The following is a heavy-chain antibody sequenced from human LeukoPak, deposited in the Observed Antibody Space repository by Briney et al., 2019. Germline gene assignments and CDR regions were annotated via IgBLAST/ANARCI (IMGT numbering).Heavy chain of an antibody. D-gene: IGHD5-18*01. CDR3: ARADVDTAMVD. V-gene: IGHV3-21*05. Sequence: SGGSLRLSCAASGFTFSSYSMNWVRQAPGKGLEWVSYISSSSSYTNYADSVKGRFTISRDNAKNSLYLQMNSLRAEDTAVYYCARADVDTAMVDWGQGTLVTVSS. CDR1: GFTFSSYS. CDR2: ISSSSSYT. J-gene: IGHJ4*02.